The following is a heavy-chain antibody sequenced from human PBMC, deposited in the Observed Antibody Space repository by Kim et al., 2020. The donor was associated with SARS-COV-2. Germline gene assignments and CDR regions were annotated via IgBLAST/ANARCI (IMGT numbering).Heavy chain of an antibody. J-gene: IGHJ4*02. V-gene: IGHV1-69*13. CDR2: IIPIFGTA. D-gene: IGHD3-10*01. CDR1: GGTFSSYA. Sequence: SVKVSCKASGGTFSSYAISWVRQAPGQGLEWMGGIIPIFGTANYAQKFQGRVTITADESTSTAYMELSSLRSEDTAVYYCARRNYYGSGSYMGIDYWGQGTLVTASS. CDR3: ARRNYYGSGSYMGIDY.